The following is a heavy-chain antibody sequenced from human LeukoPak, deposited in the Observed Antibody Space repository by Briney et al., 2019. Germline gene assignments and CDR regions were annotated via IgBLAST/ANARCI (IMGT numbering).Heavy chain of an antibody. D-gene: IGHD2-15*01. CDR3: GRDGCSGGTCSPYH. V-gene: IGHV4-61*02. Sequence: ASETLSLTCTVSGGSISSGSYYWSWIRQPAGKGLEWIGRIYTGGRTNYNPSLKSRVTISVDTSKNQFSLKLSSVTAADTAVYYCGRDGCSGGTCSPYHWGQGTLVTVSS. CDR2: IYTGGRT. CDR1: GGSISSGSYY. J-gene: IGHJ5*02.